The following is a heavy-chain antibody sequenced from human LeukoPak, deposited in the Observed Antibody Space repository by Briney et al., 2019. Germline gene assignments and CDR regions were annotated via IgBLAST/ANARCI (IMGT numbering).Heavy chain of an antibody. D-gene: IGHD3-16*01. Sequence: GGSLRLSCAAASGFTFTDYISWIRQAPGKGLEWVSYFSNSDSPVYYADSVKGRFTISRDNAKDSLYLQMNSLRAEDTAVYFCATGDGPSAGLAVWGQGTTVTVTS. V-gene: IGHV3-11*01. CDR3: ATGDGPSAGLAV. CDR1: GFTFTDY. J-gene: IGHJ6*02. CDR2: FSNSDSPV.